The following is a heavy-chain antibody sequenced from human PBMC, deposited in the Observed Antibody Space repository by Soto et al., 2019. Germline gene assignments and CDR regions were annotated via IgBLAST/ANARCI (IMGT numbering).Heavy chain of an antibody. V-gene: IGHV1-46*02. J-gene: IGHJ4*02. D-gene: IGHD4-4*01. CDR2: INPSGGST. CDR1: GYTFNTYY. CDR3: ARDDYSNPFDY. Sequence: ASVKVSCKPSGYTFNTYYLHWLRQAPGQGLEWMGIINPSGGSTSYAQKFQGRVTMTRDTSTSTVYMELSSLRSEDTAVYYCARDDYSNPFDYWGQGTLVTVSS.